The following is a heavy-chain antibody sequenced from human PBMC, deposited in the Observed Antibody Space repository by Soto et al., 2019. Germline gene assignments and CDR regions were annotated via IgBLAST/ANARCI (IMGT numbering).Heavy chain of an antibody. J-gene: IGHJ4*02. D-gene: IGHD5-12*01. V-gene: IGHV3-23*01. CDR3: VKDFRVGYDWTHD. CDR2: IRGSGGPT. CDR1: GFIFSNYA. Sequence: DVQLLESGGDLVQPGGSLRLSCAASGFIFSNYAMSWVSQAPGKGLEWVSLIRGSGGPTNYADSVKGRFTVSRDNSKNILLLQMNSLRAEDTAVYYCVKDFRVGYDWTHDWGQGTLVTVSS.